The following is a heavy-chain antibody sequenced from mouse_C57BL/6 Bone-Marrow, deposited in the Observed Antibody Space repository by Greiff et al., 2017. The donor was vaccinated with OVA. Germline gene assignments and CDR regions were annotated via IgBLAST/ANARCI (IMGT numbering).Heavy chain of an antibody. CDR2: IYPGDGDT. CDR1: GYAFSSSW. J-gene: IGHJ2*01. Sequence: VKLQQSGPELVKPGASVKISCKASGYAFSSSWMNWVKQRPGKGLEWIGRIYPGDGDTNYNGKFKGKATLTADKSSSTAYMQLSSLTSEDSAVYFCARVYGDYWGQGTTLTVSS. D-gene: IGHD1-1*01. V-gene: IGHV1-82*01. CDR3: ARVYGDY.